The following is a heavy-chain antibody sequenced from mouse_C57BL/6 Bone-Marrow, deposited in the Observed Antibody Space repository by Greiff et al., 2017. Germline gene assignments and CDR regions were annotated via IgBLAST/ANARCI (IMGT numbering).Heavy chain of an antibody. Sequence: VKLQESGAELVRPGASVTLSCKASGYTFTDYELHWVKQTPVHGLEWIGASDPETGGTAYNQKFKGKAILTADKSSSTAYMELRSLTSEDSAVYYCTRLYGREAMDYWGQGPSVTVAS. CDR1: GYTFTDYE. D-gene: IGHD1-1*01. CDR2: SDPETGGT. CDR3: TRLYGREAMDY. V-gene: IGHV1-15*01. J-gene: IGHJ4*01.